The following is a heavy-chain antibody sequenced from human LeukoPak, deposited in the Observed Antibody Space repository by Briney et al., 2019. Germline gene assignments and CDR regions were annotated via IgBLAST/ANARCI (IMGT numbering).Heavy chain of an antibody. CDR3: AREYSSSWSYYYFDY. V-gene: IGHV4-59*01. CDR2: IYYSGST. J-gene: IGHJ4*02. Sequence: SEILSLTCTVSGGSISSYYWSWIRQPTGKGREWIGYIYYSGSTNYNPSLKSRVTISVDTSKNQFSLKLSSVTAADTAVYYCAREYSSSWSYYYFDYWGQGTLVTVSS. D-gene: IGHD6-13*01. CDR1: GGSISSYY.